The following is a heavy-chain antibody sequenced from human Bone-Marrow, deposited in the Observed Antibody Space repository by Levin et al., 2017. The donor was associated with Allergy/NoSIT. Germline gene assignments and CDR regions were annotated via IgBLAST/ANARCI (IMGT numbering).Heavy chain of an antibody. CDR1: GFIFSNYA. D-gene: IGHD3-22*01. Sequence: GGSLRLSCAASGFIFSNYAMNWVRQAPGKGLEWVSQISGSGGNTHYADSVKGRFTFSRDNSKNTLYLQMNSLRAEDTAVYYCAGYDTSAFHSPFDYWGQGTLVTVSS. V-gene: IGHV3-23*01. CDR2: ISGSGGNT. CDR3: AGYDTSAFHSPFDY. J-gene: IGHJ4*02.